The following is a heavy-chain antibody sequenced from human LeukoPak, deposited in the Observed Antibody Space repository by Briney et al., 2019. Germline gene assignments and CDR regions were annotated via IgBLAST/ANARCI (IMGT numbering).Heavy chain of an antibody. CDR2: ISGSGGST. CDR1: GFTFSSYA. D-gene: IGHD2-2*01. V-gene: IGHV3-23*01. Sequence: GGSLRLSCAASGFTFSSYAMSWVRQAPGKGLEWVSAISGSGGSTYYADSVKGRFTISRDNSKNTLYLQMNSLRAEDTAVYYCAKHAPTEYQLLHYYYYYYMDVWGKGTTLTVSS. CDR3: AKHAPTEYQLLHYYYYYYMDV. J-gene: IGHJ6*03.